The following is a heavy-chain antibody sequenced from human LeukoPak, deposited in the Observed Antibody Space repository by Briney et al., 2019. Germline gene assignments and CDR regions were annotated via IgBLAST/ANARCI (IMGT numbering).Heavy chain of an antibody. D-gene: IGHD4-17*01. CDR2: IYHSGST. Sequence: SQTLSLTCTDPGGSISSGGYYWSWIRQPPGKGLEWIGYIYHSGSTYYNPSLKSRVTISVDRSKNQFSLKLSSVTAADTAVYYCARAYTTGPYNWFDPWGQGTLVTVSS. V-gene: IGHV4-30-2*01. CDR3: ARAYTTGPYNWFDP. CDR1: GGSISSGGYY. J-gene: IGHJ5*02.